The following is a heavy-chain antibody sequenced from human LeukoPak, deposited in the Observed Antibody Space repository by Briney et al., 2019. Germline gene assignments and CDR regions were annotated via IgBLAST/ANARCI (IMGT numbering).Heavy chain of an antibody. CDR2: INPNNGAT. J-gene: IGHJ4*02. CDR3: ARSDRVATIDY. Sequence: GASVKVSCKASGYTFTGYYMHWVRQAPGQGLEWMGRINPNNGATNYAQKLQGRVTITGDTSISTAYMELSRLRSDDTAVYYCARSDRVATIDYWGQGTLVTVSS. V-gene: IGHV1-2*06. CDR1: GYTFTGYY. D-gene: IGHD5-12*01.